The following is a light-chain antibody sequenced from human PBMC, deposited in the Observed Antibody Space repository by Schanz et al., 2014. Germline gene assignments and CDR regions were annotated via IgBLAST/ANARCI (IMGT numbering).Light chain of an antibody. CDR1: QSLSPF. J-gene: IGKJ5*01. Sequence: DIQLTQSPSSLSASVGDRVTITCRASQSLSPFLNWYQQKPGKAPKLLIHSTSTLQDGVPSRFSGSASGTDFTVTISSVQPDDFAVYYCQQQDTFGQGTRLEIK. V-gene: IGKV1-39*01. CDR2: STS. CDR3: QQQDT.